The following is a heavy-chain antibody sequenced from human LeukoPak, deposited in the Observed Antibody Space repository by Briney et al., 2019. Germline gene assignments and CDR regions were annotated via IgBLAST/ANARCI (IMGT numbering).Heavy chain of an antibody. V-gene: IGHV3-30*18. Sequence: PGGSLRLSCAASGFTFSSYGMHWVRQAPGKGLEWVAVISYDGSNKYYADSVKGRFTISRDNSKNTLYLQMNSLRAEDTAVYYCAKDSAAGTFWGNYYYYGMGVWGQGTTVTVSS. CDR2: ISYDGSNK. CDR1: GFTFSSYG. CDR3: AKDSAAGTFWGNYYYYGMGV. J-gene: IGHJ6*02. D-gene: IGHD6-13*01.